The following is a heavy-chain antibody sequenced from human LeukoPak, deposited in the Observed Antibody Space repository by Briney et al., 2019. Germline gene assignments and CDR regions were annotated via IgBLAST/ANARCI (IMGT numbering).Heavy chain of an antibody. CDR1: GGSFSGYY. J-gene: IGHJ4*02. V-gene: IGHV4-34*01. Sequence: SETLSLTCAVYGGSFSGYYWSWIRQPPGKGLEWIGEINHSGSTNYNPSLKSRVTISVDTSKNQFSLKLSSVTAADTAVYYCAREGPYLYGSGSFPDYWGQGTLVTVSS. CDR3: AREGPYLYGSGSFPDY. CDR2: INHSGST. D-gene: IGHD3-10*01.